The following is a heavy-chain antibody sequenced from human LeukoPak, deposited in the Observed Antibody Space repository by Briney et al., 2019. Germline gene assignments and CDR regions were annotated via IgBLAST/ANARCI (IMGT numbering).Heavy chain of an antibody. Sequence: PGGSLRLSCAASGFTFDDYAMHWVRQAPGKGLEWVSGISWNSGSIGYADSVKGRFTISRDNAKNSLYLQMNSLRAEDTALYYCAKLPEAAAEDYPLYYYYGMDVWGQGTTVTVSS. CDR2: ISWNSGSI. CDR3: AKLPEAAAEDYPLYYYYGMDV. J-gene: IGHJ6*02. CDR1: GFTFDDYA. V-gene: IGHV3-9*01. D-gene: IGHD6-13*01.